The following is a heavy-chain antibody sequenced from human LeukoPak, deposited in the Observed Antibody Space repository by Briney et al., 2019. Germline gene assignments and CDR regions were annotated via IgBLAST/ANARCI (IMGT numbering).Heavy chain of an antibody. CDR1: GYTFTSYY. J-gene: IGHJ5*02. CDR3: AREGDVDTATWHWFDP. V-gene: IGHV1-46*01. Sequence: ASVKVSCKASGYTFTSYYMHWVRQAPGQGLEWMGIINPSGGSTSYAQKFQGRVTMTRDTSTSTVYMELSSLRSEDTAVYYCAREGDVDTATWHWFDPWGQGTLVTVSS. CDR2: INPSGGST. D-gene: IGHD5-18*01.